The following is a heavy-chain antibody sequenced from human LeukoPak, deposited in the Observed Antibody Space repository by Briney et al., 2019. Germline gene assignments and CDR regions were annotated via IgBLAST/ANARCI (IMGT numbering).Heavy chain of an antibody. V-gene: IGHV1-46*01. CDR2: INPSGGST. J-gene: IGHJ4*02. Sequence: ASVKVSCKASGYTFTSYYMHWVRQAPGQGLEWMGLINPSGGSTSYAQRFQGRVTMTRDTSTSTVYMELSSLRSEDTAVYYCARRDYLSRSSGWYVFDYWGQGTLVTVSS. CDR1: GYTFTSYY. D-gene: IGHD6-19*01. CDR3: ARRDYLSRSSGWYVFDY.